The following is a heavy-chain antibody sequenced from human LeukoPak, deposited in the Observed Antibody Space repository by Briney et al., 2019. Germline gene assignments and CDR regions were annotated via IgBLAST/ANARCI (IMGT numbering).Heavy chain of an antibody. CDR2: IYYSGST. D-gene: IGHD6-13*01. CDR1: GGSISSGDYY. J-gene: IGHJ4*02. Sequence: PSETLSLACTVSGGSISSGDYYWSWIRQPPGKGLEWIGYIYYSGSTYCNPSLKSRVTISVDTSKNQFSLKLSSVTAADTAVYYCARAPLGSSLYYWGQGTLVTVSS. CDR3: ARAPLGSSLYY. V-gene: IGHV4-30-4*08.